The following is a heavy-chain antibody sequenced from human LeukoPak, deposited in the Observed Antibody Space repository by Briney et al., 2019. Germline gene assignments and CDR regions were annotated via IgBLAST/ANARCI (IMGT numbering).Heavy chain of an antibody. J-gene: IGHJ4*02. V-gene: IGHV4-4*07. CDR2: IYSSERT. CDR1: GDSITHYY. Sequence: SETLSLTCTVSGDSITHYYWSWIRQPAGKGLEWIGRIYSSERTNYNPSLKGRVTISIDNSKNQFSLHINSVTAADTAVYYCARDHRRYFDYWGQGTLVTVSS. CDR3: ARDHRRYFDY.